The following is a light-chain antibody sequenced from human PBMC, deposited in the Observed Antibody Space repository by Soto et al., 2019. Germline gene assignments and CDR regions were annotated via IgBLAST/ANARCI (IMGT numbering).Light chain of an antibody. Sequence: IVMTQSPATLSVSPGERATLSCRASQSVSSSLAWYQQRPGQAPRLLIFGASTRATGIPAGFSGSGSGTEFTLTISSLQSEDFAVYYCQQYTNWPPTYTFGQGTKLEIK. V-gene: IGKV3-15*01. CDR1: QSVSSS. CDR2: GAS. J-gene: IGKJ2*01. CDR3: QQYTNWPPTYT.